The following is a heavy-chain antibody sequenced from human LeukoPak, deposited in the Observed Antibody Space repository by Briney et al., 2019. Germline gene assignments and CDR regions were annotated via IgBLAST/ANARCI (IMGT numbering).Heavy chain of an antibody. J-gene: IGHJ5*02. CDR1: GGSFSGYY. Sequence: PSETLSLTCAVYGGSFSGYYWSWFRQPPGKGLEWIGEINHSGSTNYNPSLKSRVTISVDTSKNQFSLKLSSVTAADTAVYYCARGLGSRFWVVVPAAISKIAWFDPWGQGTLVTVSS. CDR2: INHSGST. V-gene: IGHV4-34*01. CDR3: ARGLGSRFWVVVPAAISKIAWFDP. D-gene: IGHD2-2*01.